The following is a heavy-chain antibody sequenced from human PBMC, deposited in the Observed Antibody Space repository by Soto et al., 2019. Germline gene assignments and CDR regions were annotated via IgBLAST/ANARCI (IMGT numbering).Heavy chain of an antibody. CDR1: GGTFSSYA. Sequence: QVQLVQSGAEVKKPGSSVKVSCKASGGTFSSYAISWVRQAPGQGLEWMGGIIPIFGTANYAQKFQGRVTINANESTSTANMELSSLSSEDTAVYYCAEDTAMVRGGLDPWGQGTLVTVSS. CDR3: AEDTAMVRGGLDP. CDR2: IIPIFGTA. D-gene: IGHD5-18*01. J-gene: IGHJ5*02. V-gene: IGHV1-69*01.